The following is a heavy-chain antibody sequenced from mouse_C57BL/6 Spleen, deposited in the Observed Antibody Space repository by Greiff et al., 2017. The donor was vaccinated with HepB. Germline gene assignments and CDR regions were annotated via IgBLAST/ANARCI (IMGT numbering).Heavy chain of an antibody. CDR2: INPNTGGT. Sequence: EVQLQQSGPELVKPGASVKISCKASGYTFTDYYMNWVKQSHGKSLEWIGDINPNTGGTSYNQKFKGKATLTIDKSSSTAYMELRSLTSEDSAVYYCARGGDDYDGDYWGQGTTLTVSS. CDR1: GYTFTDYY. D-gene: IGHD2-4*01. V-gene: IGHV1-26*01. CDR3: ARGGDDYDGDY. J-gene: IGHJ2*01.